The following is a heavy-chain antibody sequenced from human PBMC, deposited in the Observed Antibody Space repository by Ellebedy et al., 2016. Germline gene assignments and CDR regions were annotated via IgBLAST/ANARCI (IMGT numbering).Heavy chain of an antibody. CDR1: GGSMSSSSYY. CDR2: IYYSGST. Sequence: SETLSLTCTVSGGSMSSSSYYWGWIRQPPGKGLEWIGSIYYSGSTYYNPSLKSRVTISVDTSKNQFSLKLSSVTAADTAVYYCARRTDYHDSSGYLDYWGQGTLVTVSS. J-gene: IGHJ4*02. CDR3: ARRTDYHDSSGYLDY. D-gene: IGHD3-22*01. V-gene: IGHV4-39*01.